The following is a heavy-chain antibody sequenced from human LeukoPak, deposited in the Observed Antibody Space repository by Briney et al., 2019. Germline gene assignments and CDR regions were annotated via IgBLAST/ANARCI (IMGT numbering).Heavy chain of an antibody. Sequence: GGSLRLSCTASVLTVGSNCMTWVRQAPGKGLEWVSLIYTGGNTYYADSVRGRFTISRDISKNTLYLQMSSLRTDDTAIYYCATVAVEGREFFQHWGQGTLVTVPS. J-gene: IGHJ1*01. V-gene: IGHV3-66*02. D-gene: IGHD6-19*01. CDR1: VLTVGSNC. CDR3: ATVAVEGREFFQH. CDR2: IYTGGNT.